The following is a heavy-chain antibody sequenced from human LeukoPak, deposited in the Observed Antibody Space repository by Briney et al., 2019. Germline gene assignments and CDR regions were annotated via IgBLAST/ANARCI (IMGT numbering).Heavy chain of an antibody. Sequence: GGSLRLSCAASGFTFSSYGMHWVRQAPGKGLEWVAVISYDGSNKYYADSVKGRFTISRDNSKNTLYLQMNSLRAEDTAVCYCAKDQGGAAPAFDYWGQGTLVTVSS. CDR3: AKDQGGAAPAFDY. J-gene: IGHJ4*02. V-gene: IGHV3-30*18. D-gene: IGHD6-6*01. CDR1: GFTFSSYG. CDR2: ISYDGSNK.